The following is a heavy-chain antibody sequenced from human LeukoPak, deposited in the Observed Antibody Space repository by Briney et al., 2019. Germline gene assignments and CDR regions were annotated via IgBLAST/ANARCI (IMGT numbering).Heavy chain of an antibody. CDR3: ARVPHDYGDYLGVILWFDP. Sequence: SETLSLTCTVSGGSVSSGSYYWSWIRQPPGKGLEWIGYIYYSGSTYYNPSLKSRVTISVDTSKNQFSLKLSSVTAADTAVYYCARVPHDYGDYLGVILWFDPWGQGTLVTVSS. V-gene: IGHV4-30-4*01. J-gene: IGHJ5*02. CDR1: GGSVSSGSYY. CDR2: IYYSGST. D-gene: IGHD4-17*01.